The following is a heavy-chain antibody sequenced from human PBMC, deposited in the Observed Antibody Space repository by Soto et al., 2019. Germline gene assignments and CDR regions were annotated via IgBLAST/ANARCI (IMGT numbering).Heavy chain of an antibody. CDR3: AKGEVRGIIPSYFDY. J-gene: IGHJ4*02. CDR2: ISNDGSNE. V-gene: IGHV3-30*18. CDR1: GFTFRLFG. Sequence: GGSLRLSCAGSGFTFRLFGMNWVRQAPGKGLEWVARISNDGSNEYYVDSVKGRFTISRDNSKNTLYLQMDSLRAEDTAVYYCAKGEVRGIIPSYFDYWGLGTLVTVS. D-gene: IGHD3-10*01.